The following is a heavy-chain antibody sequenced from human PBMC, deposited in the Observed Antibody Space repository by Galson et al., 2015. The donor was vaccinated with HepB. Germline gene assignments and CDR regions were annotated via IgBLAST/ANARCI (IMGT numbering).Heavy chain of an antibody. CDR1: GSRFPTYW. CDR2: TDPRDSYT. D-gene: IGHD1-26*01. J-gene: IGHJ6*02. CDR3: ARHVGEGSYHYCYGLDV. V-gene: IGHV5-10-1*01. Sequence: QSGAEVIQPGESLRISCKGSGSRFPTYWITWVRQVPGKVLEWMGRTDPRDSYTQYRPSFPGHITISAEKSIDTVYLQWSSLKASDSAIYYCARHVGEGSYHYCYGLDVWGQGTTVTVSS.